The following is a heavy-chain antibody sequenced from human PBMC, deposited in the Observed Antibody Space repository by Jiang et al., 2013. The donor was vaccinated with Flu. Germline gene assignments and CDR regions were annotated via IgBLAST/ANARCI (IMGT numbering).Heavy chain of an antibody. CDR1: GGSMARNW. Sequence: GSGLVKPSETLSLTCSVSGGSMARNWWSWIRQSPGTGLEWIANIGYNGRLYFNPSLKSRVTISADRPKNQVSLKMNSVTAADTALYYCARGGLNIMTSTWWDTWGRGILVTVSS. V-gene: IGHV4-59*01. D-gene: IGHD3-9*01. CDR2: IGYNGRL. CDR3: ARGGLNIMTSTWWDT. J-gene: IGHJ5*02.